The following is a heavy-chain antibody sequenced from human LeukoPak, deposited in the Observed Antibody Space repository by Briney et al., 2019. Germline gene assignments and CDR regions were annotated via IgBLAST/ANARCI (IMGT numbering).Heavy chain of an antibody. Sequence: GRSLRLSCAASGFTFSSYGMHWVRQAPGKGLEWVAVIWYDGSNKYYADSVKGRFTISRDNSKNTLYLQMNSLRAEDTAVYYCAREGYSYGTQCFDYWGQGTLVTVSS. D-gene: IGHD5-18*01. CDR3: AREGYSYGTQCFDY. CDR2: IWYDGSNK. J-gene: IGHJ4*02. V-gene: IGHV3-33*01. CDR1: GFTFSSYG.